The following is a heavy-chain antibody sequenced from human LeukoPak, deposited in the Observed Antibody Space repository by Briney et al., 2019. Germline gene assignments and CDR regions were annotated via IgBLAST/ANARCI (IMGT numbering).Heavy chain of an antibody. J-gene: IGHJ4*02. CDR2: IIPIFGTA. D-gene: IGHD3-10*02. CDR3: ARVVTMVGHFDY. CDR1: GGTFSSHA. Sequence: ASVKVSCKASGGTFSSHAISWVRQAPGQGLEWMGGIIPIFGTANYAQKFQGRVTITADESTSTAYMELSSLRSEDTAVYYCARVVTMVGHFDYWGQGTLGTVSS. V-gene: IGHV1-69*13.